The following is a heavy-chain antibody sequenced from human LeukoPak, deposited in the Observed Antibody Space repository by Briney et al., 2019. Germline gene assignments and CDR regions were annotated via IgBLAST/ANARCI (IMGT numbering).Heavy chain of an antibody. J-gene: IGHJ4*02. CDR3: ARNDSTGHHYFDY. CDR1: GFTFSSYW. Sequence: GGSLRLSCAASGFTFSSYWMSWVSQAPGKGLERVANINQDGSEKYYVDSVKGRFTVSRDNAKKSLYLQMNSLRGADTAVYYFARNDSTGHHYFDYWGQGTLLTVSS. D-gene: IGHD3-22*01. CDR2: INQDGSEK. V-gene: IGHV3-7*01.